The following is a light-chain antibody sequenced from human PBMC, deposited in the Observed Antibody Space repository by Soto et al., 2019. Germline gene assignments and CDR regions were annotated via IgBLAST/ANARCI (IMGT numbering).Light chain of an antibody. J-gene: IGKJ5*01. CDR3: QQTHSYPIT. CDR2: DTS. V-gene: IGKV3-15*01. Sequence: EIVVTQSPATLSVSPGERVTLSCRASQSVSSSLAWYQQRPGQAPRLLIYDTSTRAAGIAARFSGSGSGTEFTLTISSLQPEDFATYYCQQTHSYPITFGQGTRLEIK. CDR1: QSVSSS.